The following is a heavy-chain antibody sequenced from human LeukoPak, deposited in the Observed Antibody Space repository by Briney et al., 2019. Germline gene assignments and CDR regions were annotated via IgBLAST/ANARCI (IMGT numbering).Heavy chain of an antibody. Sequence: GASVKVSCKASGYTFTCYYMHWVRQAPGQGLEWMGWVNPNSGGTNYAQKFQGRVTMTRDTSISTACMELSRLRSDDTAVYYCARAAQSNVIVVVPAPLGYWGQGTLVTVSS. CDR2: VNPNSGGT. CDR1: GYTFTCYY. D-gene: IGHD2-2*01. J-gene: IGHJ4*02. V-gene: IGHV1-2*02. CDR3: ARAAQSNVIVVVPAPLGY.